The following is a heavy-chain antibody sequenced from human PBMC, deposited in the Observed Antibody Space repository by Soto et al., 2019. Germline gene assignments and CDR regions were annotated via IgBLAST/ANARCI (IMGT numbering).Heavy chain of an antibody. J-gene: IGHJ4*02. V-gene: IGHV4-34*01. CDR3: ARGRKYQLLYVH. CDR1: GGSVNGYY. D-gene: IGHD2-2*02. Sequence: KASETLSLTCAVYGGSVNGYYCNWIRQPPGKGLEWIGEINHTGGTHYNPSLKSRVTISVDTSKNQFSLKLSSVTAADTAVYYCARGRKYQLLYVHWGQGTLVTVSS. CDR2: INHTGGT.